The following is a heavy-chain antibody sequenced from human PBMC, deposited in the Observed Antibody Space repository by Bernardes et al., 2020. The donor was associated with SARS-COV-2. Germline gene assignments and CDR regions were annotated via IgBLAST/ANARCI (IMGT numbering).Heavy chain of an antibody. CDR2: IDPGDSYS. J-gene: IGHJ5*02. D-gene: IGHD1-20*01. Sequence: GESLKISCKGSGYTFTNFWINWVRQKPGKGLEWMGRIDPGDSYSIHSPSFQGHVTISADRSISTAYLQWNSLKASDTAMYYCARHFILQDITGTTRGFDRWGQGTLVTVSS. V-gene: IGHV5-10-1*01. CDR1: GYTFTNFW. CDR3: ARHFILQDITGTTRGFDR.